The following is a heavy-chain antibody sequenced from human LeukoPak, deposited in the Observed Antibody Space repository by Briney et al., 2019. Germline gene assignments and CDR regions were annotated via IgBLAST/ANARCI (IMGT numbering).Heavy chain of an antibody. CDR3: ARGRYFDWLLYDGMYV. Sequence: PGGSLRLSCAASGFTFSSYWMHWVRQAPGKGLVWVSRINSDGSSTSYADSVKGRFTISRDNAKNTLYLQMNSLRAEDTAVYYCARGRYFDWLLYDGMYVWGQGTTVTVSS. V-gene: IGHV3-74*01. D-gene: IGHD3-9*01. CDR2: INSDGSST. CDR1: GFTFSSYW. J-gene: IGHJ6*02.